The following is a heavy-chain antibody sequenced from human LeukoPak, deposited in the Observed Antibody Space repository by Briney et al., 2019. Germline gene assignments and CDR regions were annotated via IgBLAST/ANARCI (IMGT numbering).Heavy chain of an antibody. V-gene: IGHV4-30-4*08. CDR3: ARGTPTYDFWSGYYTAAFDY. J-gene: IGHJ4*02. Sequence: SETLSLTCTVSGGSISSGDYYWSWIRQPPGKGLEWIGYIYYSGSTYYNPSLKSRVTISVDTSKNQFSLKLSSVTAADTAVYYCARGTPTYDFWSGYYTAAFDYWGQGTLVTVSS. CDR2: IYYSGST. CDR1: GGSISSGDYY. D-gene: IGHD3-3*01.